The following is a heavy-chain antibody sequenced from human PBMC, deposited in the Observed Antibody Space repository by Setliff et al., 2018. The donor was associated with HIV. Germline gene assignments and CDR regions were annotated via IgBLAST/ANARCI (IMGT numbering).Heavy chain of an antibody. CDR2: IFWDDDDK. CDR3: ASMNTVVNYYWYFDL. D-gene: IGHD4-4*01. J-gene: IGHJ2*01. Sequence: TLTLTCTFSGFSLNTRGVGVGWIRQPPGKALEWLALIFWDDDDKRYSPSLKSRLTITRDTSKNQVVLTMTNMDPVDTATYYCASMNTVVNYYWYFDLWGRGTLVTVSS. V-gene: IGHV2-5*02. CDR1: GFSLNTRGVG.